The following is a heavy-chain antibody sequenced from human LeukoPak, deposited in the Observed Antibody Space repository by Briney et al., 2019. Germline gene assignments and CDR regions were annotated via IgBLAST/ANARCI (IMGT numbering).Heavy chain of an antibody. J-gene: IGHJ4*02. CDR3: ARNIPVTRWGY. CDR2: IYSAGST. CDR1: GFTFSSYS. Sequence: GGSLRLSCAASGFTFSSYSMNWVRQAPGKGLEWVSLIYSAGSTYYADSVKGRFTISRDNSKNTVYLQMNSLRAEDTAVYYCARNIPVTRWGYWGQGTLVTVSS. D-gene: IGHD2-21*01. V-gene: IGHV3-66*01.